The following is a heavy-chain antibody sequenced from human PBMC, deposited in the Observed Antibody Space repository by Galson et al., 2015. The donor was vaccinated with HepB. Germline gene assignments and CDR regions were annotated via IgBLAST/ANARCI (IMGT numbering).Heavy chain of an antibody. V-gene: IGHV1-18*01. D-gene: IGHD2-2*01. Sequence: SVKVSCKASGYTFTSYGISWVRQAPGQGLEWMGWISAYNGNTNYAQKLQGRVTMTTDTSTSKAYMELRSLRSDDTAVYYCARGWGRGYCSSTSCYVGAYWVQATLVTVSS. CDR1: GYTFTSYG. CDR2: ISAYNGNT. J-gene: IGHJ1*01. CDR3: ARGWGRGYCSSTSCYVGAY.